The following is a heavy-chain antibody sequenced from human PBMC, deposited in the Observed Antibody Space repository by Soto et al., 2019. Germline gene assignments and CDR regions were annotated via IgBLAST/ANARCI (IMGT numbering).Heavy chain of an antibody. CDR1: GDSASNDY. D-gene: IGHD4-17*01. V-gene: IGHV4-59*02. Sequence: SETLSPTCTVSGDSASNDYTSWIRRRPGKGWEGSGNLSYGERINYNTSHKSRVTISVDTSKKEYSLKMSSVTDADTVVYCWARGRDGYYFDYWGQGTLVTVSS. J-gene: IGHJ4*02. CDR3: ARGRDGYYFDY. CDR2: LSYGERI.